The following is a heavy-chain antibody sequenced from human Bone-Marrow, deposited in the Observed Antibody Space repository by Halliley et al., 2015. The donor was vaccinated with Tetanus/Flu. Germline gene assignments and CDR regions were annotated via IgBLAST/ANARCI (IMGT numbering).Heavy chain of an antibody. D-gene: IGHD2-2*01. CDR1: GFTFRTYA. J-gene: IGHJ4*02. CDR2: ISYDGSNT. Sequence: CAASGFTFRTYAMHWVRQAPAKGLEWVAAISYDGSNTYYTDSVKGRFTISRDNSKDTMYMQVNSLRPEDTAVYYCARDGCRYGPAYYFDYWGQGALVTLSS. V-gene: IGHV3-30*03. CDR3: ARDGCRYGPAYYFDY.